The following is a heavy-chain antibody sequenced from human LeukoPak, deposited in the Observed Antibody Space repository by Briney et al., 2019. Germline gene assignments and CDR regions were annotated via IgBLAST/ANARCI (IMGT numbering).Heavy chain of an antibody. CDR3: VRDPVGNYGSGTYPPS. CDR1: GFTFSNYW. J-gene: IGHJ4*02. V-gene: IGHV3-7*01. D-gene: IGHD3-10*01. CDR2: IQQDGSEK. Sequence: GGSLRLSCAASGFTFSNYWMSWVRQAPGKGLEWVANIQQDGSEKYYVDSVKGRFTISRDDAKNSVYLQMNSLRAEDTAVYYCVRDPVGNYGSGTYPPSWGQGTLVTVSS.